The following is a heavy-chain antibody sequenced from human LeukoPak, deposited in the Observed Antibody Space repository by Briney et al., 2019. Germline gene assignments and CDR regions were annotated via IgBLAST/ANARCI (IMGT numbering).Heavy chain of an antibody. J-gene: IGHJ5*02. CDR1: TFTLSGCE. CDR3: ARDRAFGEGINWFDP. V-gene: IGHV3-48*03. CDR2: ISDSGNTF. D-gene: IGHD3-10*01. Sequence: GGSLRLSCSASTFTLSGCEMNWVRQTPGKGLEWLAYISDSGNTFFYASFVRGRFTISRDNAKNTLYLQMTALRVEDTRLYFCARDRAFGEGINWFDPWGQGTLVTVSS.